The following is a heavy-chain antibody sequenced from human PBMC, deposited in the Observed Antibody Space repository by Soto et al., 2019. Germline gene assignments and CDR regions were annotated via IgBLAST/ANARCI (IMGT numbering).Heavy chain of an antibody. Sequence: GESLKISCKGSGYSFTSYWISWVRQMPGKGLEWMGRIDPSDSYTNYSPSFQGHVTISADKSISTAYLQWSSLKASDTAMYYCARRRCSEIKGPYYYWFDPWGQGTLVTVSS. CDR1: GYSFTSYW. D-gene: IGHD3-10*02. J-gene: IGHJ5*02. V-gene: IGHV5-10-1*01. CDR3: ARRRCSEIKGPYYYWFDP. CDR2: IDPSDSYT.